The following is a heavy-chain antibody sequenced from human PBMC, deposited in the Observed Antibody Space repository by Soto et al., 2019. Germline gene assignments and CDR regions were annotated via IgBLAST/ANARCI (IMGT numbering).Heavy chain of an antibody. CDR3: TRLNYYDTSGYPYCFDY. CDR2: VHYVGTT. J-gene: IGHJ4*02. Sequence: QVQLRESGPGLVKPSETLSLTCSVSGDSMSEFYWSWIRQSPGKGLEWIGYVHYVGTTKYNPSHKSRVTISVDTSKKQFSLNLRSVTAADTAVYYRTRLNYYDTSGYPYCFDYWGQGAPVTVSS. V-gene: IGHV4-59*12. D-gene: IGHD3-22*01. CDR1: GDSMSEFY.